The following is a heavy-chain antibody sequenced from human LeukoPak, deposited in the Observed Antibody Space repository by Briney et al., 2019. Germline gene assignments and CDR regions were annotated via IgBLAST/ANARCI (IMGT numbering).Heavy chain of an antibody. CDR2: INSDGSSI. CDR3: ARMAGYSYGFDY. Sequence: GGSLRLSCAASGFTFSSYWMHWVRQAPGKGLVWVSRINSDGSSITYADSVKGRFTISRDNAKNTLYLQMNSLRAEDTAVYYCARMAGYSYGFDYWGQGTLVTVSS. V-gene: IGHV3-74*03. D-gene: IGHD5-18*01. J-gene: IGHJ4*02. CDR1: GFTFSSYW.